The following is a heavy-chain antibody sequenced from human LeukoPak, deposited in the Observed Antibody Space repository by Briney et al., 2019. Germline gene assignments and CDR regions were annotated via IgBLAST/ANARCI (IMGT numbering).Heavy chain of an antibody. CDR3: ARGRYSGSYLGY. Sequence: SETLSLTCTVSGGSISSSSYYWGWIRQPPGKGLEWIGSIHYSGSTYYNPSLKSRVTISVDTSKNQFSLKLSSVTAADTAVYYCARGRYSGSYLGYWGQGTLVTVSS. D-gene: IGHD1-26*01. V-gene: IGHV4-39*01. J-gene: IGHJ4*02. CDR1: GGSISSSSYY. CDR2: IHYSGST.